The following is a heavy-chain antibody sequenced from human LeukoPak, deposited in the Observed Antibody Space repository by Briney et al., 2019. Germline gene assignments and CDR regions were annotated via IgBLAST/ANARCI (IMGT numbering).Heavy chain of an antibody. J-gene: IGHJ4*02. Sequence: PSETLSLTCAVYGGSFSGYYWSWIRQPPGKGLEWIGEINHSGSTNYNPSLKSRVTISVDTSKNQFSLKLSSVTAADTAVYYCARDKYYYDSSGRGLDYWGQGTLVTVSS. CDR3: ARDKYYYDSSGRGLDY. D-gene: IGHD3-22*01. V-gene: IGHV4-34*01. CDR1: GGSFSGYY. CDR2: INHSGST.